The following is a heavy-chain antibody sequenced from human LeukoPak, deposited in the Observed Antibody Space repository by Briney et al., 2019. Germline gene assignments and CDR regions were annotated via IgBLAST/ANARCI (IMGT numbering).Heavy chain of an antibody. J-gene: IGHJ4*02. Sequence: GGSLRLSCAASGFTVSSNYMSWVRQAPGKGLEWVSVIYSGGSTYYADSVKGRFTISRDNSKNTLYLQMNSLRAEDTAVYYCASRGYCYGQTIDYWGQGTLVTVSS. CDR1: GFTVSSNY. V-gene: IGHV3-66*02. D-gene: IGHD5-18*01. CDR2: IYSGGST. CDR3: ASRGYCYGQTIDY.